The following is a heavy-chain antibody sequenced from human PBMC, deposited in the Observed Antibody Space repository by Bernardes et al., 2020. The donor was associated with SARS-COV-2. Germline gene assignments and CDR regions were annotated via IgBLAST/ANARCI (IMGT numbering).Heavy chain of an antibody. CDR1: GYTFTDYL. V-gene: IGHV1-2*02. D-gene: IGHD2-21*02. Sequence: ASVKVSCKASGYTFTDYLIHWVRQAPGKRLEWMGWINPNTGGTNYVQKFQGRVTMTRDTSITTAYMELSWLGSDDTAIYYCARTRTTISTTGIPVDYWGQGTLGTVSS. CDR3: ARTRTTISTTGIPVDY. J-gene: IGHJ4*02. CDR2: INPNTGGT.